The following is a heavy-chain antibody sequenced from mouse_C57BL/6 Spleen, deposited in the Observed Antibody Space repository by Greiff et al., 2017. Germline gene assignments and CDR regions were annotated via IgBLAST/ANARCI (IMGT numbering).Heavy chain of an antibody. CDR3: ARGFTTVVARDWFAY. D-gene: IGHD1-1*01. CDR2: ISSGGSYT. V-gene: IGHV5-6*02. Sequence: EVMLVESGGDLVKPGGSLKLSCAASGFTFSSYGMSWVRQTPDKRLEWVATISSGGSYTYYPDSVKGRFTISRDNAKNTLYLQMSSLKSEDTAMYYCARGFTTVVARDWFAYWGQGTLVTVSA. CDR1: GFTFSSYG. J-gene: IGHJ3*01.